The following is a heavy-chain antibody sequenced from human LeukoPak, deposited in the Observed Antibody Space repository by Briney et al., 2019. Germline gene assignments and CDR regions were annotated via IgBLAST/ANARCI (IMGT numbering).Heavy chain of an antibody. D-gene: IGHD1-26*01. V-gene: IGHV1-2*02. J-gene: IGHJ5*02. CDR2: INPNSGGT. CDR3: ARDEGESGSYLGAIVDP. Sequence: ASVKVSCKASGYTFTGYYMHWVRQAPGQGLEWMGWINPNSGGTNYAQKFQGRVTMTRATSISTAYMELSRLRSDDTAVYYCARDEGESGSYLGAIVDPWGQGTLVTVSS. CDR1: GYTFTGYY.